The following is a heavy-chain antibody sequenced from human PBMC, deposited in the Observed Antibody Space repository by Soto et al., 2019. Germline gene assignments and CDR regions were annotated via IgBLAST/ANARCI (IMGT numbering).Heavy chain of an antibody. Sequence: GGSLRLSCAASGFTVSSNYMTWVRQAPGKGLGWVSVIYTGGTTYYADSVKGRFTISRDNSKNTLYLQMNSLRAEDTAVYYCARAQVGAIYYYGMDVWGQGTTVTVSS. V-gene: IGHV3-53*01. CDR1: GFTVSSNY. D-gene: IGHD1-26*01. CDR2: IYTGGTT. CDR3: ARAQVGAIYYYGMDV. J-gene: IGHJ6*02.